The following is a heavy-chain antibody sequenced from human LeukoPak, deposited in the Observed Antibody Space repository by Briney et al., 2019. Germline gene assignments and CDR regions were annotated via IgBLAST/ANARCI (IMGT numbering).Heavy chain of an antibody. CDR3: ARSYYYDSSGYYYVLTYYFDY. D-gene: IGHD3-22*01. V-gene: IGHV1-2*02. CDR1: GYTFTGYY. CDR2: INPNSGGT. Sequence: ASAKVSCKASGYTFTGYYMHWVRQAPGQGLEWMGWINPNSGGTNYAQKFQGRVTMTRDTSISTAYMELSRLRSDDTAVYYCARSYYYDSSGYYYVLTYYFDYWGQGTLVTVSS. J-gene: IGHJ4*02.